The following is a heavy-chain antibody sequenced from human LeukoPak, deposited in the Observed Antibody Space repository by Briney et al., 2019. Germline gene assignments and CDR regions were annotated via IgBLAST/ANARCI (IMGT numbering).Heavy chain of an antibody. V-gene: IGHV1-18*01. D-gene: IGHD4-17*01. CDR3: ARDGPTTVTPRRGFDY. CDR1: GYSENFYG. Sequence: ASVKVSCKTSGYSENFYGITWVRQVAGQGLEWMGWISAQHGQTEYAPNSQDRVTMTTDTSTSTAYMELRSLRSDDTAVYYCARDGPTTVTPRRGFDYWGQGTLVTVSS. J-gene: IGHJ4*02. CDR2: ISAQHGQT.